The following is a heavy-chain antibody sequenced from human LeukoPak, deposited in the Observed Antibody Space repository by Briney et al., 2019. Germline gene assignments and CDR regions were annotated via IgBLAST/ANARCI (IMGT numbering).Heavy chain of an antibody. J-gene: IGHJ4*02. CDR1: GFTFSNYA. V-gene: IGHV3-30*01. D-gene: IGHD3-10*01. CDR3: ARDSTYYYASGSAGPHYFDS. Sequence: GGSLRLSCAASGFTFSNYAMHWVRQAPGKGLEWVAVISNVETNTYYADSVKGRFTISRDNSKNTLYLQLNSLRAEDTSVYYCARDSTYYYASGSAGPHYFDSWGQGTLVTVSS. CDR2: ISNVETNT.